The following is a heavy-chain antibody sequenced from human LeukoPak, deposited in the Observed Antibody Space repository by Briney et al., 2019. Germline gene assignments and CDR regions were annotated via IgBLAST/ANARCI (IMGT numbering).Heavy chain of an antibody. CDR3: ARGRGYVNWYFDL. J-gene: IGHJ2*01. D-gene: IGHD3-10*01. CDR2: IYYRGST. Sequence: SETLSLTCAVSGGSISSGDYSWSWIRQPPGKGLEWIGYIYYRGSTYYNPSLTSRVTVSVDTSKNQFSLKLSSVTAADTAVYYCARGRGYVNWYFDLWGRGTLVSVSS. CDR1: GGSISSGDYS. V-gene: IGHV4-30-4*07.